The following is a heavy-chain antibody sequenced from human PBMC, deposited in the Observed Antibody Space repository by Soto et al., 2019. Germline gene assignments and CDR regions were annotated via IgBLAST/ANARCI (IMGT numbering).Heavy chain of an antibody. D-gene: IGHD2-21*02. CDR2: INAGNGNT. CDR3: TRSIVVVTALDY. V-gene: IGHV1-3*01. J-gene: IGHJ4*02. Sequence: ASVKVSCKASGYTFTSYAMHWVRQAPGQRLEWMGWINAGNGNTKYSQKFQGRVTITRDTSASTAYMELSSLRSEDTAVYYCTRSIVVVTALDYWGQGTLVTVAS. CDR1: GYTFTSYA.